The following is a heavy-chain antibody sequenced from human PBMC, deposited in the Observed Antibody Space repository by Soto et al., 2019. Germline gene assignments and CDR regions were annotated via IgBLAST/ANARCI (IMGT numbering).Heavy chain of an antibody. CDR1: GFSFSNYE. CDR2: SRNSDSTT. Sequence: LRLSCAASGFSFSNYEMNWVRQAPGKGLEWISYSRNSDSTTYYADSVRGRFTISRDNAKNLLHLQMHSLRADDTAVYYCARDRIRFLEWFTYGMDVWGQGTTVTVSS. D-gene: IGHD3-3*01. V-gene: IGHV3-48*03. J-gene: IGHJ6*02. CDR3: ARDRIRFLEWFTYGMDV.